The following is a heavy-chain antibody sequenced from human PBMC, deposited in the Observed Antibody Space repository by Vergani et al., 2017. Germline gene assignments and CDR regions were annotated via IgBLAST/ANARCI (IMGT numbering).Heavy chain of an antibody. Sequence: QVQLVQSGAEVKKPGASVKVSCKASGYTFTDYFMHWVRQAPGQGLEWMGWINPNSGGTNYAQTFQGSVTMTRDTSIRTAYKELSDLSSDDTAVYYCARVGTSSNRDYFDYWGQGTLVTVSS. CDR1: GYTFTDYF. CDR2: INPNSGGT. V-gene: IGHV1-2*02. D-gene: IGHD2-2*01. CDR3: ARVGTSSNRDYFDY. J-gene: IGHJ4*02.